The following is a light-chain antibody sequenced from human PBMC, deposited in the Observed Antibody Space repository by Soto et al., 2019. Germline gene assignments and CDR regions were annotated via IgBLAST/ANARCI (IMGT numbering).Light chain of an antibody. CDR1: QTISSW. Sequence: DIQMTQSPSTLSGSVGDRVTITCRASQTISSWVAWYQQKPGKAPKLLIYKASTLKSGVQSRFSGSGSGTEFTLTISSLQPHDFATYYCQHYNSYSEAFGQGTKVDIK. CDR2: KAS. J-gene: IGKJ1*01. CDR3: QHYNSYSEA. V-gene: IGKV1-5*03.